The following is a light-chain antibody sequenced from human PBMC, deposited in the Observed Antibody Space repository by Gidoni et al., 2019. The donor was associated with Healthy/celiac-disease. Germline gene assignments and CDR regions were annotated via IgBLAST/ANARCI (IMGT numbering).Light chain of an antibody. Sequence: ESVLTQSPGTLSLSPGERATLSCRASQSVSSSYLAWYQQKPGQAPRLLIYGASSRATGIPDRFSGSGSGTDFTLTISRLEPEDFAVYYCQQYGSSPGFGQGTKVEIK. CDR3: QQYGSSPG. CDR1: QSVSSSY. V-gene: IGKV3-20*01. CDR2: GAS. J-gene: IGKJ1*01.